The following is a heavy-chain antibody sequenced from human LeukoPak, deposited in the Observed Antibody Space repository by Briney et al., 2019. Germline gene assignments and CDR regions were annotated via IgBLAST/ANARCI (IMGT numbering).Heavy chain of an antibody. V-gene: IGHV4-39*01. D-gene: IGHD3-22*01. CDR3: ARRRYYDGSGYLE. J-gene: IGHJ1*01. Sequence: PSETLSLTCSVSGDSVSRSDSYWDWIRQPPGKGLEWIGTIYYSGRTYYSPSLKSRVTMSVDTSNNQFSLTLRSVTAADTALYYCARRRYYDGSGYLEWGQGTLLSVSS. CDR1: GDSVSRSDSY. CDR2: IYYSGRT.